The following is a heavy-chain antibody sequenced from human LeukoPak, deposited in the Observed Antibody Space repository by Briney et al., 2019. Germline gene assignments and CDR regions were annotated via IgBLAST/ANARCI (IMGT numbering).Heavy chain of an antibody. Sequence: GGSLRLSCAASGFSLDDYGTHWVRQAPGKGLQWVAGISWNSVNIDYADSVKGRIIISRDNAKNSLYLQMNSLRAEDTAVYYCAGASLTYYDILTGYYDYWGQGTLVTVSS. CDR1: GFSLDDYG. V-gene: IGHV3-9*01. D-gene: IGHD3-9*01. CDR2: ISWNSVNI. CDR3: AGASLTYYDILTGYYDY. J-gene: IGHJ4*02.